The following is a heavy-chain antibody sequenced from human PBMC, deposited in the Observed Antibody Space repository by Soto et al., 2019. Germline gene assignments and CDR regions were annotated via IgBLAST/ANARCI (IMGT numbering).Heavy chain of an antibody. J-gene: IGHJ4*02. V-gene: IGHV5-51*01. CDR2: VNPGDSDN. Sequence: GESLNLSCPGSGYRFTTYWIAWVLQMPGKGLEWMGIVNPGDSDNRYSPSFQGHVKISVDKSVNTAYLQWTSLKASDTAMYFCARRSYYVGRPIDYWGQGTQVTVSS. CDR1: GYRFTTYW. D-gene: IGHD1-26*01. CDR3: ARRSYYVGRPIDY.